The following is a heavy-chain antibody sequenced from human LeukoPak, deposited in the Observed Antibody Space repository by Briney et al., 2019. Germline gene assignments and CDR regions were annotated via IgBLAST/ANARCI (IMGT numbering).Heavy chain of an antibody. CDR3: ARESVGIAAAGKYFDY. V-gene: IGHV3-30*03. Sequence: GGSLRLSCAASGFTFSSYGMHWVRQAPGKGLEWVAVISYDGSNKYYADSVKGRFTISRDDSNNTLYLQMNSLRAEDTAVYYCARESVGIAAAGKYFDYWGQGTLVTVSS. CDR1: GFTFSSYG. J-gene: IGHJ4*02. D-gene: IGHD6-13*01. CDR2: ISYDGSNK.